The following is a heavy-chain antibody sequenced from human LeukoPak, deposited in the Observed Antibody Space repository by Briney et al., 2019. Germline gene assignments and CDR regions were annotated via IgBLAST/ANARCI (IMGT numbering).Heavy chain of an antibody. CDR2: IYYSGST. Sequence: PSETLSLTCTVSGGSISSYYWSWIRQPPGKGLEWIGYIYYSGSTNYNPSLKSRVTISVDTSKNQFSLKLSSVTAADTAVYYCARVPVYCSGGSCSYYFDYWGQGTLVTVSS. J-gene: IGHJ4*02. D-gene: IGHD2-15*01. CDR1: GGSISSYY. CDR3: ARVPVYCSGGSCSYYFDY. V-gene: IGHV4-59*01.